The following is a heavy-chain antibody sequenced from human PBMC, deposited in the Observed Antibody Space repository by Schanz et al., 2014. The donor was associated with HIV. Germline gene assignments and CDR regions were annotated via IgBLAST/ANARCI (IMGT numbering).Heavy chain of an antibody. V-gene: IGHV1-69*01. D-gene: IGHD6-13*01. CDR1: GGTFSRFA. J-gene: IGHJ4*02. Sequence: QVQLVQSGAEVKKPGSSVKVSCKASGGTFSRFAISWVRQAPGQGLEWMGGIIAMFGITKYAQKFQGRVTIIADESTSTAYMELSSLRSEDTAIYYCARDSPVAAGTLDYWGQGTLVTVSS. CDR2: IIAMFGIT. CDR3: ARDSPVAAGTLDY.